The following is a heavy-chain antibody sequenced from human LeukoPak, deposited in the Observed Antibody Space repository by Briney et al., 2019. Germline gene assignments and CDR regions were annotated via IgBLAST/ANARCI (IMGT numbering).Heavy chain of an antibody. CDR3: ARGGCSGGSCPYPYYFDY. CDR1: GGSISNHY. CDR2: IYYSGST. J-gene: IGHJ4*02. Sequence: SETLSLTCTVSGGSISNHYWSWIRQPPVKGLEWIGYIYYSGSTNYNPSLRSRVTISVDTSKNQFSLKLSSVTAADTAVYYCARGGCSGGSCPYPYYFDYWGQGTLVTVSS. V-gene: IGHV4-59*08. D-gene: IGHD2-15*01.